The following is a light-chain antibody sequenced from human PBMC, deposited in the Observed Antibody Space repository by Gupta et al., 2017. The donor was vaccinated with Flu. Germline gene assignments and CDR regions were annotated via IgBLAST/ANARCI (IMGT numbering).Light chain of an antibody. Sequence: EIVMTQSPATLSVSPEERATLSCSASQSVSSNLVWYQQKPGQAPRLLIYGASTRATGISARFSGSRSGTEFTLTIISMLSEDFAVSYCQQDNDWPSTFGQGTKMEIK. V-gene: IGKV3-15*01. CDR2: GAS. CDR1: QSVSSN. CDR3: QQDNDWPST. J-gene: IGKJ2*01.